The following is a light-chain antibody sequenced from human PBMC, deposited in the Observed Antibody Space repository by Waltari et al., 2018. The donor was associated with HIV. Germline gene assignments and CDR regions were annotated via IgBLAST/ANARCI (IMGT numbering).Light chain of an antibody. V-gene: IGKV1D-16*01. Sequence: DIQMTQSPPSLSSAVADTVTITCRASQGISSWLAWYQQKPGKAPKPLIYAASSLQTGVPARFSGSGTGTHLTLTISSLQPEDFATYYCQHYDTLPYTFGQGTRLEIK. CDR2: AAS. CDR1: QGISSW. CDR3: QHYDTLPYT. J-gene: IGKJ2*01.